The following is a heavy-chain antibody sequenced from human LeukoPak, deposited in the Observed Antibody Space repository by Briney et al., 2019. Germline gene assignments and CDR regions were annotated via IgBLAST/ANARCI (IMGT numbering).Heavy chain of an antibody. Sequence: PSETLSLTCTVSGGSISSYYWSWIRQPPGKGLEWIGYIYYSGSTNYNPSLKSRVTISVDTSKNQFSLKLSSVTAADTAVYYCARVGYSYGYNYFDDWGQGTLVTVSS. D-gene: IGHD5-18*01. CDR3: ARVGYSYGYNYFDD. V-gene: IGHV4-59*01. CDR2: IYYSGST. J-gene: IGHJ4*02. CDR1: GGSISSYY.